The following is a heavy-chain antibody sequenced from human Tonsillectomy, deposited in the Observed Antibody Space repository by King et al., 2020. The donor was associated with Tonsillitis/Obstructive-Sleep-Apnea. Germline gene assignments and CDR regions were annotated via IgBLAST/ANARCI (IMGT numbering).Heavy chain of an antibody. Sequence: VQLVESGGGLVKPGGSLRLSCAASGLTFIKDWMSGVRQAPGKGLEWVGGIKRKTDGGTTDYAAPVKGRVTISGDDSKNTLYLQMNSLKTEDTAVYYCTTGTRTGDLYYWGQGTLVTVSS. D-gene: IGHD1-7*01. V-gene: IGHV3-15*01. J-gene: IGHJ4*02. CDR1: GLTFIKDW. CDR3: TTGTRTGDLYY. CDR2: IKRKTDGGTT.